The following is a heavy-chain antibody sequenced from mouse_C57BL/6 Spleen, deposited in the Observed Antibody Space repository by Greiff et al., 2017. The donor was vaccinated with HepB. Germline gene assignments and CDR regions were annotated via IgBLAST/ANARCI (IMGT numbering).Heavy chain of an antibody. CDR2: IYPGDGDT. D-gene: IGHD6-1*01. CDR1: GYAFSSYW. CDR3: ARGLLHWYFDV. J-gene: IGHJ1*03. Sequence: QVQLQQSGPELVKPGASVKISCKASGYAFSSYWMNWVKQRPGKGLEWIGRIYPGDGDTNYNVKFKGKATLTADKSSSTAYTQLSSLTSEDSAVYFCARGLLHWYFDVWGTGTTVTVSS. V-gene: IGHV1-82*01.